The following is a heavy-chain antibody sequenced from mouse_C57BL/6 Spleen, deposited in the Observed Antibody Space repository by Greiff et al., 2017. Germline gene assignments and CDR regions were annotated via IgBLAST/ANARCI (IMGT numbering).Heavy chain of an antibody. D-gene: IGHD3-2*02. CDR2: INPNNGGT. Sequence: EVQLQQSGPELVKPGASVKIPCKASGYTFTDYNMDWVKQSHGKSLEWIGDINPNNGGTIYNQKFKGKATLTVDKSSSTAYMELRSLTSEDTAVYYCARKEGDSSGPFAYWGQGTLVTVSA. CDR1: GYTFTDYN. CDR3: ARKEGDSSGPFAY. V-gene: IGHV1-18*01. J-gene: IGHJ3*01.